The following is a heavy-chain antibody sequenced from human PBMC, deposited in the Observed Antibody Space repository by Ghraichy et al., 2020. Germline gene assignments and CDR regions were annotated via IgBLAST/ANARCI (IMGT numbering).Heavy chain of an antibody. V-gene: IGHV3-23*01. J-gene: IGHJ3*01. CDR2: ISGGPGSA. CDR1: GFTFTPYA. CDR3: AKNGYRYGEDDTYDV. Sequence: GGSLRLSCAASGFTFTPYAMSWVRQAPGKGLEWVSSISGGPGSAFYADSVQGRFTISRDNSKNMHYLQMNSLRAEDTAIYFCAKNGYRYGEDDTYDVWGQGTMVTVSS. D-gene: IGHD5-18*01.